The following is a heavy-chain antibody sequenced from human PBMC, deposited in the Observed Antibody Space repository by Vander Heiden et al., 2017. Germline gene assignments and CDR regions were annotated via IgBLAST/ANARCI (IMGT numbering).Heavy chain of an antibody. CDR2: ISASGGST. Sequence: EVQLLESGGGLVQPGGSLRLSCAASGFTFSRYAMTWVRQAPGKGLEWVSGISASGGSTYYTDSVKGRFTISRDNSKNTLYLQMDSLRAEDTAVYYCAKGGYCTSTSCPRWFDPWGQGTLVTVSS. CDR1: GFTFSRYA. J-gene: IGHJ5*02. CDR3: AKGGYCTSTSCPRWFDP. D-gene: IGHD2-2*01. V-gene: IGHV3-23*01.